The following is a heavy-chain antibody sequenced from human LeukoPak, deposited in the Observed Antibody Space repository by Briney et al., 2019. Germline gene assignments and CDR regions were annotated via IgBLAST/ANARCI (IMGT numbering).Heavy chain of an antibody. V-gene: IGHV3-9*01. Sequence: PGGSLRPSCAASGFTFDDYAMHWVRQAPGKGLEWVSGISWNSGSIGYADSVKGRFTISRDNAKNSLYLQMNSLRAEDTALYYCAKGGLRALSGYSNFDYWGQGTLVTVSS. D-gene: IGHD3-22*01. CDR3: AKGGLRALSGYSNFDY. CDR2: ISWNSGSI. J-gene: IGHJ4*02. CDR1: GFTFDDYA.